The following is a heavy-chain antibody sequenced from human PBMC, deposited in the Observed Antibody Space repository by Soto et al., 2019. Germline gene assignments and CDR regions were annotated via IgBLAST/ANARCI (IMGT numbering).Heavy chain of an antibody. J-gene: IGHJ4*02. V-gene: IGHV3-30-3*01. D-gene: IGHD3-3*01. CDR1: GFTFSSYA. Sequence: GGSLRLSSAASGFTFSSYAMHWVRQAPGNGLEWVAVISYDGSNKYYADSVKGRFTISRNNSKNTLYMQMNSMRAEDTAVYYCARAPFRRGYLKYYFDYWGEGTLVTVSS. CDR3: ARAPFRRGYLKYYFDY. CDR2: ISYDGSNK.